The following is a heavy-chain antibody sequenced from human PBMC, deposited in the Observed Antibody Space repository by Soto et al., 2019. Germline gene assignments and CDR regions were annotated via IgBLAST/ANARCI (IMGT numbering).Heavy chain of an antibody. V-gene: IGHV2-5*02. CDR1: GFSITGNGEG. Sequence: SGPTLVNPTQTLTLTCTFSGFSITGNGEGVGWIRQPPGKALEWLALIYWADVKRYSPSLRNRLTITLDNSKDQVILTMTDMGPADTATYYCAHGYVQLLATFHYFDSWGQGTQVTVSS. CDR3: AHGYVQLLATFHYFDS. D-gene: IGHD2-2*01. CDR2: IYWADVK. J-gene: IGHJ4*02.